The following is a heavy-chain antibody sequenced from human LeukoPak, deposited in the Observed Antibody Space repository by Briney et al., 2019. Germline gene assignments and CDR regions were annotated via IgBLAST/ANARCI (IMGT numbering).Heavy chain of an antibody. J-gene: IGHJ4*02. CDR1: GYTFTSYG. V-gene: IGHV1-18*04. CDR3: ATDRNTAMAAFDY. CDR2: IIAYNGNT. Sequence: ASVTVSCKASGYTFTSYGISWVGQAPGQGLEWMGWIIAYNGNTNYAQKLKGRVTMTTDTSTSTAYMELRSLRSDDTAVYYCATDRNTAMAAFDYWRQGTLVTVSS. D-gene: IGHD5-18*01.